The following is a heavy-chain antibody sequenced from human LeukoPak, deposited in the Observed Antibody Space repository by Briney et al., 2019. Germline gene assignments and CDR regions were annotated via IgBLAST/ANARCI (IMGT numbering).Heavy chain of an antibody. D-gene: IGHD2-15*01. CDR1: GFTFSSYS. Sequence: GGSLRLSCAASGFTFSSYSMNWVRQAPGKGLEWVSSISSSSSYIYYADSVKGRFTISRDNAKNSLYLQTNSLRAEDTAVYYCARDAGYCSGGSCLTFDYWGQGTLVTVSS. J-gene: IGHJ4*02. CDR3: ARDAGYCSGGSCLTFDY. CDR2: ISSSSSYI. V-gene: IGHV3-21*01.